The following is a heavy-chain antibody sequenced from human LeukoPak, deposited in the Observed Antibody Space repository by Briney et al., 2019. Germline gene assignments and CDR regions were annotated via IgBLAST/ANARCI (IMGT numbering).Heavy chain of an antibody. J-gene: IGHJ4*02. CDR1: GFSLSSHS. Sequence: GGSLRLSCAASGFSLSSHSMTWVRQAPGKGLDWVSTISLRSDFTFYADSVKGRFTVSRDNSRNTLYLHMSTLRAEDTAVYYCSAQPEALAGAMYSWGQGALVTVSS. CDR2: ISLRSDFT. D-gene: IGHD6-19*01. V-gene: IGHV3-23*01. CDR3: SAQPEALAGAMYS.